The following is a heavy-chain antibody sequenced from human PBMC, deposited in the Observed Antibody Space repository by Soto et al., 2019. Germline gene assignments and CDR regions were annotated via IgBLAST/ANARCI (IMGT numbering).Heavy chain of an antibody. J-gene: IGHJ4*02. Sequence: ASVKVSCKASGYTFTSYAMHWVRQAPGQRLEWMGWINAGNGNTKYSQKFQGRVTITRDTSASTAYMELSSLRSEDTAVYYCARSHLETYYDILTGYPDYWGQGTLVTVS. V-gene: IGHV1-3*01. CDR3: ARSHLETYYDILTGYPDY. CDR1: GYTFTSYA. CDR2: INAGNGNT. D-gene: IGHD3-9*01.